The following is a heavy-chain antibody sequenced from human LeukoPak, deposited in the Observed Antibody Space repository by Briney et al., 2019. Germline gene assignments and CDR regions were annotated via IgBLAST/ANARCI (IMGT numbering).Heavy chain of an antibody. CDR1: GFTFSNYG. V-gene: IGHV3-30*19. CDR3: ARDLPPYGAFDY. D-gene: IGHD4-17*01. CDR2: ISYDGSNK. Sequence: GRSLRLSCAASGFTFSNYGMHWVRQAPGKGLEWVAVISYDGSNKYYADSVKGRFTISRDNSKNTLYLQMNSLRAEDTAVYYCARDLPPYGAFDYWGQGTLVTVSS. J-gene: IGHJ4*02.